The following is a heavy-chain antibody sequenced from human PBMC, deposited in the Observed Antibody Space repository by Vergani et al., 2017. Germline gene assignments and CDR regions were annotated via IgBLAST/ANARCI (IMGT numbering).Heavy chain of an antibody. CDR1: GFTFDDYG. V-gene: IGHV3-20*04. J-gene: IGHJ3*02. CDR3: ASLQTWKNAFDI. CDR2: IHWNGGST. D-gene: IGHD1-1*01. Sequence: EVQLVESRGVLVQPGGSLRLSCAASGFTFDDYGMSWVRQPPGKGLEWVSGIHWNGGSTSYADSVKGRFTISRDNAKNSLYLQMNSLRAEDTALYYCASLQTWKNAFDIWGQGTMVTVSS.